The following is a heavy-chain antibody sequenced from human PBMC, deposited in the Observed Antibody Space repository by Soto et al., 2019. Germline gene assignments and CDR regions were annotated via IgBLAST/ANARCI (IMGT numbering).Heavy chain of an antibody. V-gene: IGHV3-73*01. CDR3: NSRFKTSPGGY. J-gene: IGHJ4*02. CDR2: IKSKASNYAT. Sequence: PGGSLRLSCAASGFSFSGAGMHWVRQAYGKGLEWVGLIKSKASNYATAYAASVKGRFTISRDDSKNTAYLQMDSLKTEDTGVYYCNSRFKTSPGGYWGQGSLVTVSS. CDR1: GFSFSGAG. D-gene: IGHD3-3*01.